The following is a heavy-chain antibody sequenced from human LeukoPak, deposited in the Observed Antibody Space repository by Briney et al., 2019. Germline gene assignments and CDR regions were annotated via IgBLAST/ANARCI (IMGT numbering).Heavy chain of an antibody. J-gene: IGHJ4*02. CDR2: MNPNNGNT. D-gene: IGHD2-15*01. V-gene: IGHV1-8*01. CDR3: ARVTSGSRRGYCSGATCYSFDY. CDR1: GYTFTSYD. Sequence: GASVKVTCKASGYTFTSYDNNWVRQPAGQGLEWVGWMNPNNGNTDYAQKFHGRVTITINTSISKAYMELSSLSSKDTAAYDCARVTSGSRRGYCSGATCYSFDYWGQGTLVTVSS.